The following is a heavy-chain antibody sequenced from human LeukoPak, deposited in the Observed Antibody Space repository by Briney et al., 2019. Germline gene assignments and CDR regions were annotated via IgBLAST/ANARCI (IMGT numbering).Heavy chain of an antibody. D-gene: IGHD4-17*01. CDR2: ISSSATST. V-gene: IGHV3-23*01. CDR1: GFTFSSCA. Sequence: GGSLRLSCAASGFTFSSCAMSWVRQAPGKGLEWVSTISSSATSTYYADSVKGRFTISRDNSKDTLYLQMNSPRAEDTAIYYCAKDGDYGFEYWGQGTLVTVSS. CDR3: AKDGDYGFEY. J-gene: IGHJ4*02.